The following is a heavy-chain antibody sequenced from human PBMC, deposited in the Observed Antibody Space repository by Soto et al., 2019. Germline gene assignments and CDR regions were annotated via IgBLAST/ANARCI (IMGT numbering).Heavy chain of an antibody. D-gene: IGHD2-2*01. CDR2: IYYSGST. Sequence: SETLSLTCTVSGGSISSSSYYWGWIRQPPGKRLEWIGSIYYSGSTYYNPSLKSRVTISVDTSKNQFSLKLSSVTAADTAVYYCARHDVDPYCSSTSCYYYYMDVWGKGTTVTVSS. CDR1: GGSISSSSYY. J-gene: IGHJ6*03. CDR3: ARHDVDPYCSSTSCYYYYMDV. V-gene: IGHV4-39*01.